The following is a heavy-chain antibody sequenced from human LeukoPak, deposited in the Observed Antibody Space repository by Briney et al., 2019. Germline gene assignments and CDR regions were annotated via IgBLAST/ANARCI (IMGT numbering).Heavy chain of an antibody. D-gene: IGHD3-10*01. Sequence: GGSLRLSCATSGFTFSSYAMSWVRQAPGKGLEWVSAISSSGAYTYYADSVKGRFTISRDNSKSTLYLQMNSLRAEDTAVYYCAKKPSGRGYEDYWGQGTLVTVSS. CDR1: GFTFSSYA. V-gene: IGHV3-23*01. CDR3: AKKPSGRGYEDY. J-gene: IGHJ4*02. CDR2: ISSSGAYT.